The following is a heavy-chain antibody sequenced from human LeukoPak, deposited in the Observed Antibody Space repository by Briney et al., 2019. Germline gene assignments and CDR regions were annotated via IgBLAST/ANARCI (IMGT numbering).Heavy chain of an antibody. CDR2: INHSGST. J-gene: IGHJ5*02. Sequence: PSETLSLTCAVYGGSFSGYYWSWIRQPPGKGLEWIGEINHSGSTNYNPSLKSRVTISVDTSKNQFSLELSSVTAADTAVYYCARDPAGTGNWFDPWGQGTLVTVSS. CDR1: GGSFSGYY. D-gene: IGHD6-13*01. V-gene: IGHV4-34*01. CDR3: ARDPAGTGNWFDP.